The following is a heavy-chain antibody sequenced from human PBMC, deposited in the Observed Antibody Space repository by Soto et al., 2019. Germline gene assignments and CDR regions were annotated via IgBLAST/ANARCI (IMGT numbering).Heavy chain of an antibody. D-gene: IGHD2-15*01. Sequence: QVQLQESGPGLVKPSDTLSLSCTVSGGSISSYYWNWIRQPAGKGLGWIGRIYSSGATNYNPSLKSRVTMSTDTSTNHFSLRLTSVTPADTAVYYCAREHKVVNDFEFWGQGILVTVSS. CDR3: AREHKVVNDFEF. J-gene: IGHJ4*02. CDR1: GGSISSYY. CDR2: IYSSGAT. V-gene: IGHV4-4*07.